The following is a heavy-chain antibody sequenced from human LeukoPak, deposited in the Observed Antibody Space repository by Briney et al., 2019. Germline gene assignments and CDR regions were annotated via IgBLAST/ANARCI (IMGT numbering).Heavy chain of an antibody. CDR3: ARDWGSSGYYYGMDV. Sequence: SETLSLTCTVSGASVNSGRYYWSWLRQPPGKGLDWIGYIYYSGSTNYNPSLKSRVTISVDTSKNQFSLKLSSVTAADTAVYYCARDWGSSGYYYGMDVWGQGTTVTVSS. CDR2: IYYSGST. J-gene: IGHJ6*02. CDR1: GASVNSGRYY. V-gene: IGHV4-61*01. D-gene: IGHD6-19*01.